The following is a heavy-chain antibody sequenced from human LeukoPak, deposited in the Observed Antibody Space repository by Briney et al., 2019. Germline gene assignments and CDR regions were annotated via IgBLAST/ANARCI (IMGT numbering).Heavy chain of an antibody. J-gene: IGHJ4*02. Sequence: PSETLSLTCTVSGGSISSSSYYWGWIRQPPGKGLEWIGSIYYSGRTYYNPSLKSRVTISVDTSKNQFSLKLSSVTAADTAVYYCARHLNNCGDDCYIFDYWGQGTLVTVSS. CDR2: IYYSGRT. CDR1: GGSISSSSYY. V-gene: IGHV4-39*01. D-gene: IGHD2-21*01. CDR3: ARHLNNCGDDCYIFDY.